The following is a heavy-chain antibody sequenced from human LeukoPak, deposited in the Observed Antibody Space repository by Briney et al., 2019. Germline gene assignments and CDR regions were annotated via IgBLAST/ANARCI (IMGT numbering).Heavy chain of an antibody. V-gene: IGHV3-30*02. CDR3: AKRGKLFGAFDI. Sequence: GGSLRLSCAASGFTFSSYGMHWVRQAPGKGLEWVAFIRYDGSNKYYADSVKGRFTISRDNSKNTLYLQMNSLRAEDTAVYYCAKRGKLFGAFDIWGQGIMVTVSS. J-gene: IGHJ3*02. D-gene: IGHD3-16*01. CDR2: IRYDGSNK. CDR1: GFTFSSYG.